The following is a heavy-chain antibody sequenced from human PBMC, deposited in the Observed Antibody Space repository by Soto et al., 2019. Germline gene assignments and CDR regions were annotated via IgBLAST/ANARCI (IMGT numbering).Heavy chain of an antibody. CDR3: GRDGMYYGIDV. Sequence: AGGSLRLSCAAAGGTGISYYMSWVRQAPGKGLEWVSVIYSGGNTYYADSVKGRFTISRDNSKNTLYLQMNSLRAEDTAVYYCGRDGMYYGIDVWGQGTTVTVSS. V-gene: IGHV3-66*01. CDR1: GGTGISYY. J-gene: IGHJ6*02. CDR2: IYSGGNT. D-gene: IGHD1-26*01.